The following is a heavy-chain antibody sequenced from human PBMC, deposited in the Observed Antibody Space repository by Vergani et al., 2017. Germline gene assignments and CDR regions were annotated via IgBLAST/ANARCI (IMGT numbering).Heavy chain of an antibody. V-gene: IGHV4-31*03. CDR3: AREGQGMYYDFWSGHHFDY. D-gene: IGHD3-3*01. Sequence: QVQLQESGPGLVKPSQTLSLTCTVSGGSISSGGYYWSWIRQHPGKGLEWIGYIYYSGSTYYNPSLKSRVTISVDTSKNQFSLKLSSVTAADTAVYYCAREGQGMYYDFWSGHHFDYWGQGTLVTVSS. CDR1: GGSISSGGYY. CDR2: IYYSGST. J-gene: IGHJ4*02.